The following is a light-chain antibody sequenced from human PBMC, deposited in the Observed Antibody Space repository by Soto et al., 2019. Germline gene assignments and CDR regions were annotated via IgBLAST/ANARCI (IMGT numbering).Light chain of an antibody. Sequence: DIQMTQSPSTLSASVGDRVTITCRASQSISGSLAWYQQKPGKAPKLLIYAASNLKSGVPSRFSGSGSGTEYNLTISSLQPDDSASYYCQQYNGYWTFGQGTRVEIK. CDR2: AAS. CDR1: QSISGS. V-gene: IGKV1-5*03. J-gene: IGKJ1*01. CDR3: QQYNGYWT.